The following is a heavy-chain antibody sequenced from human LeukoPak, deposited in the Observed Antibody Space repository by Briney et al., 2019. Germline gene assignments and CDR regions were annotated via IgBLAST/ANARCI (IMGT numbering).Heavy chain of an antibody. CDR2: IYYSGST. V-gene: IGHV4-39*01. D-gene: IGHD5-12*01. CDR3: ATSVDIVARGTVFDY. Sequence: SETLSLTCTVSGGSISSSTYYWGWIRQPPGKGLEWIGSIYYSGSTYYNPSLKSRVTISVDTSKNQSSLKLSSVTAADTAVYYCATSVDIVARGTVFDYWGQGTLVTVSS. J-gene: IGHJ4*02. CDR1: GGSISSSTYY.